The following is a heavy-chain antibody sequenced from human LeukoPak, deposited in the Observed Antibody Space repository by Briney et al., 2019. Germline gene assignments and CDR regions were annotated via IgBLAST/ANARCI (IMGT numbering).Heavy chain of an antibody. D-gene: IGHD4-11*01. CDR3: AVDGGPTVSVFDS. J-gene: IGHJ4*02. V-gene: IGHV1-24*01. CDR2: FDPEDGKT. Sequence: ASVKVSCKVSGHTVTELSMLWVRQAPGKGLEWLGVFDPEDGKTFYAQKFQGRVTMSEDGSTETAYMELDSLTSEDTAVYYCAVDGGPTVSVFDSWGQGTLVTVSP. CDR1: GHTVTELS.